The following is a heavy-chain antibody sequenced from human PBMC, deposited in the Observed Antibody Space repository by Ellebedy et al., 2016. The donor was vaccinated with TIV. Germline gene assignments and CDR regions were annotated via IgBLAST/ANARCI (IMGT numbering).Heavy chain of an antibody. J-gene: IGHJ2*01. CDR1: GGSLSNFPYY. CDR3: ARNVLIFTFDKWYSDL. CDR2: VYYSGNT. V-gene: IGHV4-39*02. D-gene: IGHD3/OR15-3a*01. Sequence: SETLSLTCSVSGGSLSNFPYYWGWIRQSPGKGLEWIGTVYYSGNTYYNPSLKSRVSISVDTSMNRFSLELKSVTAADTAVYYCARNVLIFTFDKWYSDLWGRGTLVTVSS.